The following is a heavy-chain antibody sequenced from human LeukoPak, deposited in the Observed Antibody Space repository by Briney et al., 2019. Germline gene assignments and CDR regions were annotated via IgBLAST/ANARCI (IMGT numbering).Heavy chain of an antibody. CDR2: IYHSAST. V-gene: IGHV4-38-2*02. Sequence: PSETLSLTCTVSGYSISSGYYWGWIRQPPGKGLEWIGSIYHSASTYCNPSLKSRVTISVDTSKNQFSLKLSSLTAADTAVYYCARYRSGYDSSGFYFDYWGQGTLVTVSS. J-gene: IGHJ4*02. D-gene: IGHD3-22*01. CDR3: ARYRSGYDSSGFYFDY. CDR1: GYSISSGYY.